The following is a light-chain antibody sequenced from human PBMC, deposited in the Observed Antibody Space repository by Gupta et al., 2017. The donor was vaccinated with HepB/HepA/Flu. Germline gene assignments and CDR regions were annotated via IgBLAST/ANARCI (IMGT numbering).Light chain of an antibody. CDR1: RSDVGSYNL. CDR2: EVK. Sequence: QSALPQPASVSGSPGHSITISCTGTRSDVGSYNLVSGYQQHPGNAPKLLIYEVKKWASGGSDRFSGSKSGNTATLTMSGVEAEDEDDYYCCAYASTNVVFGGGTKLTVL. V-gene: IGLV2-23*02. J-gene: IGLJ2*01. CDR3: CAYASTNVV.